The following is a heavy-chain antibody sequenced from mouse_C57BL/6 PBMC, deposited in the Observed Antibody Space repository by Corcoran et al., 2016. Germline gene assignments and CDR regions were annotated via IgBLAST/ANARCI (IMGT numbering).Heavy chain of an antibody. CDR3: ARPYGNVP. D-gene: IGHD2-1*01. V-gene: IGHV9-3*01. J-gene: IGHJ3*01. CDR1: GYTFTTYG. CDR2: INTYSGVP. Sequence: QIQLVQSGPELKKPGETVKISCKASGYTFTTYGMSWVKQAPGKGLKWMGWINTYSGVPTYADDFKGRFAFSLETSASTAYLQINNLKNEDTATYFCARPYGNVPWGQGTLVTVSA.